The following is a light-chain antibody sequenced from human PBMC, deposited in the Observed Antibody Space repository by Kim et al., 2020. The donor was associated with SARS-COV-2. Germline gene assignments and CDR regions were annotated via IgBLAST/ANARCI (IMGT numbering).Light chain of an antibody. CDR3: QQYGSSSYT. CDR2: GAS. V-gene: IGKV3-20*01. CDR1: QCVSSSY. Sequence: EIVLTHSPGTLSLSPGERATLSCRASQCVSSSYLAWYQQKPGQAPRLLSYGASSRATGIPDRFSGSGSGTDFTLTISRLEPEDFAVYYCQQYGSSSYTFGQGTKLEI. J-gene: IGKJ2*01.